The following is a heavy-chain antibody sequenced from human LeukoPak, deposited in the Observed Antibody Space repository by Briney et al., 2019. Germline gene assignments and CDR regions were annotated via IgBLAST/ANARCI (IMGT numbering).Heavy chain of an antibody. CDR1: GFTFSSYS. CDR2: ISSSSSYI. D-gene: IGHD6-19*01. CDR3: ARGPAGIAVAGSPGYFQH. V-gene: IGHV3-21*04. J-gene: IGHJ1*01. Sequence: PGGSLRLSCAASGFTFSSYSMNWVRQAPGKGLEWVSSISSSSSYIYYADSVKGRFTISRDNAKNSLYLQMNSLRAEDTAVYYCARGPAGIAVAGSPGYFQHWGQGTLVTVSS.